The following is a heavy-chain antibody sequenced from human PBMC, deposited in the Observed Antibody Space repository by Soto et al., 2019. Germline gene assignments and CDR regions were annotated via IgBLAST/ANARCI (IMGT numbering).Heavy chain of an antibody. CDR2: INHSGST. CDR3: ARTGYYDFWSGYQNYYYYMDV. V-gene: IGHV4-34*01. J-gene: IGHJ6*03. D-gene: IGHD3-3*01. CDR1: GGSFIGYY. Sequence: SETLSLTCAVYGGSFIGYYWSWIRQPPGKGLEWIGEINHSGSTNYNPSLKSRVTISVDTSKNQFSLKLSSVTAADTAIYYCARTGYYDFWSGYQNYYYYMDVWAKGPRSPSP.